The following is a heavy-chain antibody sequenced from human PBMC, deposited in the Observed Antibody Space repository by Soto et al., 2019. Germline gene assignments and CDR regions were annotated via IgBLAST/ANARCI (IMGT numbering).Heavy chain of an antibody. CDR2: IYYSGST. D-gene: IGHD5-12*01. V-gene: IGHV4-39*01. J-gene: IGHJ4*02. CDR1: GGSISSSSYY. CDR3: ARHSSSGYDYPYFDY. Sequence: SETLFLTCTVSGGSISSSSYYWGWIRQPPGKGLEWIGSIYYSGSTYYNPSLKSRVTISVDTSKNQFSLKLSSVTAADTAVYYCARHSSSGYDYPYFDYWGQGTLVTVSS.